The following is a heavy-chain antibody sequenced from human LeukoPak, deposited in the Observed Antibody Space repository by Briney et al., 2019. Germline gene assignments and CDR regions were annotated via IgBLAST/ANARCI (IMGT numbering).Heavy chain of an antibody. Sequence: PGGSLRLSRAASGFTFSSYAMSWVRQAPGKGLEWVSAISGSGGSTYYADSVKGRFTISRDNSKNTLYLQMNSLRAEDTAVYYCAAELYGVYTDCCTFHIWGQGTTVTVSS. CDR1: GFTFSSYA. D-gene: IGHD4-17*01. J-gene: IGHJ3*02. CDR2: ISGSGGST. V-gene: IGHV3-23*01. CDR3: AAELYGVYTDCCTFHI.